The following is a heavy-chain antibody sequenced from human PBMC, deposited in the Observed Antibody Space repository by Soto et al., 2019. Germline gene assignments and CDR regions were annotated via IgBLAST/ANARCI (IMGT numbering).Heavy chain of an antibody. CDR3: ARDQQWLVPVPLNVDF. Sequence: QVQLVQSGAEVKKPGASVKVSCKASGYTFRDYGISWVRQAPGQGLEWMGWISAFNGNTNYTKKFQDRVTVTTDTSTNTAYMEPWSLRSDDTAVYYCARDQQWLVPVPLNVDFWGPGTPVIVS. V-gene: IGHV1-18*01. J-gene: IGHJ4*02. CDR1: GYTFRDYG. CDR2: ISAFNGNT. D-gene: IGHD6-19*01.